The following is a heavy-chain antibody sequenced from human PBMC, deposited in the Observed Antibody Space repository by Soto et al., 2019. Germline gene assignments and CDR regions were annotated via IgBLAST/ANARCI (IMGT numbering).Heavy chain of an antibody. CDR2: IYHSGST. CDR3: ATNSYYSLGV. J-gene: IGHJ6*02. Sequence: QVQLQESGPGLVKPSGTLSLTCAVSSGSISSAHWWNWVRQPPGKGLGWIGEIYHSGSTNYNPSLXXRVTVSVDKSMNQFSLKLTSVTAADTAVYYCATNSYYSLGVWGQGTTVTVSS. V-gene: IGHV4-4*02. CDR1: SGSISSAHW.